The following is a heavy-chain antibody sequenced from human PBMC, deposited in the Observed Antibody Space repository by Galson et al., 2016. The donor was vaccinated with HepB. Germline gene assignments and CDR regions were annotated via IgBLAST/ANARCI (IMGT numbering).Heavy chain of an antibody. J-gene: IGHJ4*02. CDR2: INWNGGST. D-gene: IGHD4-17*01. Sequence: SLRLSCAASGFTFDDYGLRWVRQAPGKGLEWVSGINWNGGSTGYADSVKGRFTISRDHAKNSLYLQMNSPRAEDTALYYCARGMSHDYGVSADYWGQGTLVTVSS. CDR3: ARGMSHDYGVSADY. V-gene: IGHV3-20*04. CDR1: GFTFDDYG.